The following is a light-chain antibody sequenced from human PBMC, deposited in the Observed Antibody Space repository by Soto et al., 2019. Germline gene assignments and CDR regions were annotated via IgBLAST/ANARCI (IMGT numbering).Light chain of an antibody. CDR1: QSVSSY. CDR3: QQYNNWPGT. CDR2: DVS. J-gene: IGKJ3*01. V-gene: IGKV3-11*01. Sequence: EVVLTQSPVTLSLSPGERATLSCRASQSVSSYLAWYQQKPGQAPRLLIYDVSNRATGIPARFSGSGSGTEFTLTISSLQSEDFAVYYCQQYNNWPGTFGPGTKVDIK.